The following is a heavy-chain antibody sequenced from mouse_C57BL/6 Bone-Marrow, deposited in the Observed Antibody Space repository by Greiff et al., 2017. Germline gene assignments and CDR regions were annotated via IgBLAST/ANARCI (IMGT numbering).Heavy chain of an antibody. CDR2: IYPGSGNT. CDR1: GYSFTSYY. V-gene: IGHV1-66*01. J-gene: IGHJ2*01. CDR3: ARDIYYGNYDFDY. Sequence: QVQLQQSGPELVKPGASVKISCKASGYSFTSYYIHWVKQRPGQGLEWIGWIYPGSGNTKYNEKFKGKATLTADTSSSTAYMQLSSLTSEDSAVYYCARDIYYGNYDFDYWGQGTTLTVSS. D-gene: IGHD2-1*01.